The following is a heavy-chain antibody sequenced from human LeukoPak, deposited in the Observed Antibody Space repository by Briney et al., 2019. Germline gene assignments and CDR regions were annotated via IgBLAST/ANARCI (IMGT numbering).Heavy chain of an antibody. J-gene: IGHJ5*02. Sequence: ASVKVSCRASGYTFTNSDITWVRQAPGQGLEWVGRMSTSNGDTNYAAKLQGRVTMTTDTSTSTFYMELGSLTFDDTAVYFCARDPYHRLGPPLDLWGQGTLVTVSS. V-gene: IGHV1-18*01. CDR2: MSTSNGDT. D-gene: IGHD1-14*01. CDR3: ARDPYHRLGPPLDL. CDR1: GYTFTNSD.